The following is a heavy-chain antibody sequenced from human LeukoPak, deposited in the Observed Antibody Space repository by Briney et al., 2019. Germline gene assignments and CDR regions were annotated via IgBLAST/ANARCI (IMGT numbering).Heavy chain of an antibody. V-gene: IGHV4-39*01. Sequence: SETLSLTCTVSGGSISSSSYYWGRIRQPPGKGLEWIGSIYYSGSTYYNPSLKSRVTISVDTSKNQFSLKLSSVTAADTAVYYCARARYGSGSYYNVRPYYYMDVWGKGTTVTISS. CDR2: IYYSGST. CDR3: ARARYGSGSYYNVRPYYYMDV. J-gene: IGHJ6*03. CDR1: GGSISSSSYY. D-gene: IGHD3-10*01.